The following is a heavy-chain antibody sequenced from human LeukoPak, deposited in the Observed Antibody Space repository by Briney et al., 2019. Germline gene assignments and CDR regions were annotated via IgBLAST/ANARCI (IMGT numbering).Heavy chain of an antibody. D-gene: IGHD4-17*01. CDR3: ARSIGYGDYDHVPFFDY. J-gene: IGHJ4*02. CDR2: IYPGDSDT. Sequence: GESLKISCKGSGYSFTSYWIGWVRQMPGKGLEWMGIIYPGDSDTRYSPSFQGQVTISADKSISTAYLQWSSLKASDTAMYYCARSIGYGDYDHVPFFDYWGQGTLVTVSS. CDR1: GYSFTSYW. V-gene: IGHV5-51*01.